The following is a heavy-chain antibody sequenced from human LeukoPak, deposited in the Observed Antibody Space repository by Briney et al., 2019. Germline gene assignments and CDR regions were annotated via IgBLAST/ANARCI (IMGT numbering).Heavy chain of an antibody. J-gene: IGHJ3*01. CDR3: ARLRDSVAFDV. D-gene: IGHD3-10*01. Sequence: GGSLRLSCAASGFTFSRYAMHWVRQAPGKGLEWVAIISYDGINYYYADSVKGRFTISRDNSKNTLYLQVNSLRTEDTAVYYCARLRDSVAFDVWGQGTMVTVSS. V-gene: IGHV3-30-3*01. CDR2: ISYDGINY. CDR1: GFTFSRYA.